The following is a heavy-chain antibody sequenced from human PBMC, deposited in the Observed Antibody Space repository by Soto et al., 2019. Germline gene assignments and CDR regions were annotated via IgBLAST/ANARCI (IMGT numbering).Heavy chain of an antibody. CDR3: ARGWMSTFDM. D-gene: IGHD5-12*01. V-gene: IGHV3-7*04. CDR2: INEDGSQK. Sequence: EVQLVESGGGLVQPGGSLRLSCAASGSSISRYWMSWVRQAPGKGLEWVADINEDGSQKHYIDSVKGRFTISRDNTKNSLYLQTNSLRVEDTAMYYCARGWMSTFDMWGQGTMVTVSS. CDR1: GSSISRYW. J-gene: IGHJ3*02.